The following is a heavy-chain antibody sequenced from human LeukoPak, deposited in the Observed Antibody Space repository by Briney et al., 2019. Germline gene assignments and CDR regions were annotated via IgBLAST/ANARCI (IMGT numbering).Heavy chain of an antibody. J-gene: IGHJ4*02. Sequence: GGSLRLSCAASGFTFSSYAMSWVRQAPGKGLEWVSAISGSGGSTYYADSVKGRFTISGDNSKNTLYLKMNSLRAEDTAVYYCAKAEPAVAGTSHYFDYWGQGTLVTVSS. CDR3: AKAEPAVAGTSHYFDY. V-gene: IGHV3-23*01. CDR2: ISGSGGST. CDR1: GFTFSSYA. D-gene: IGHD6-19*01.